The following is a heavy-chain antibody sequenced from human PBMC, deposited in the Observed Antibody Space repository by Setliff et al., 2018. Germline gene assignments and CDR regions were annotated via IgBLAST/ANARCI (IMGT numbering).Heavy chain of an antibody. CDR3: ARGVVAAFMDV. Sequence: PSETLSLTCAVSGDSISSGNWWSWVRQPPEKGLEWIGEINHSGNTNYNPSLKSRVTISVDKSKNQFSLKLTSVTAADTAVYYCARGVVAAFMDVWGKGTTVTVSS. J-gene: IGHJ6*03. V-gene: IGHV4-4*02. CDR2: INHSGNT. D-gene: IGHD2-15*01. CDR1: GDSISSGNW.